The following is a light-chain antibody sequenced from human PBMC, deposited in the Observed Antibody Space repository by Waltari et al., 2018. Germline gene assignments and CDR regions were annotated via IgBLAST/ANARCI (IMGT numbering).Light chain of an antibody. CDR3: SSDAGSKFWV. Sequence: QSALTQPPSASGSPGQPVTISCTGTSSDVGGCNYVSWFQQRPGKAPQVMIYEVSKRPAGVPDRFCGSKSGKQASLIVSGLQAEDEAEYYCSSDAGSKFWVFGGGTKLPVL. CDR1: SSDVGGCNY. V-gene: IGLV2-8*01. CDR2: EVS. J-gene: IGLJ3*02.